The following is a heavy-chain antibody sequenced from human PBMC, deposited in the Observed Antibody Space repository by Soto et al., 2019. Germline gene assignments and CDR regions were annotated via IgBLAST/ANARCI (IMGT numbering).Heavy chain of an antibody. CDR2: IYHSGST. Sequence: QLQLQESGSGLVKPSQTLSLTCAVSGGSISSGGYSWSWIRQPLGKGLEWIGYIYHSGSTYYNPSLKSRVTISVDRSKNQFSLKLSSVTAADTAVYYCARFGGSSGWYEGAFDIWGQGTMVTVSS. V-gene: IGHV4-30-2*01. J-gene: IGHJ3*02. D-gene: IGHD6-19*01. CDR3: ARFGGSSGWYEGAFDI. CDR1: GGSISSGGYS.